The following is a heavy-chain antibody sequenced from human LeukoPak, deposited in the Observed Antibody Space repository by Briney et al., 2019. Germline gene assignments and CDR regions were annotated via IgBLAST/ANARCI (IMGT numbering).Heavy chain of an antibody. CDR1: GGTFSSYA. D-gene: IGHD2-21*02. Sequence: SVKVFCKASGGTFSSYAISWVRQAPGQGLEWMGGIIPIFGTAHYAQKFQGRVTITADESTSTAYMELSSLRSEDTAVYYCATAYCGGDCYSFFDYWGQGTLVTVSS. V-gene: IGHV1-69*13. J-gene: IGHJ4*02. CDR3: ATAYCGGDCYSFFDY. CDR2: IIPIFGTA.